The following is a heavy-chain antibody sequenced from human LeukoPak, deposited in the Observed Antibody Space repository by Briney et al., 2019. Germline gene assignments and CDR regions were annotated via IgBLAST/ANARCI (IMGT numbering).Heavy chain of an antibody. CDR1: GFTFISYA. J-gene: IGHJ3*02. CDR3: ATDRGYYDSSGYTDAFDI. D-gene: IGHD3-22*01. Sequence: PGRSLRLSCAASGFTFISYAMHWVRQAPGKGLEWMGGFDPEDGETIYAQKFQGRVTMTEDTSTDTAYMELSSLRSEDTAVYYCATDRGYYDSSGYTDAFDIWGQGTMVTVSS. V-gene: IGHV1-24*01. CDR2: FDPEDGET.